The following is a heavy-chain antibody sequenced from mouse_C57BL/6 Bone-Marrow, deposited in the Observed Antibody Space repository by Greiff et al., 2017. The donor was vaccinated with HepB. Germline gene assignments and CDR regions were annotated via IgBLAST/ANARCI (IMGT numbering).Heavy chain of an antibody. CDR3: ARDGGYYPRFAY. J-gene: IGHJ3*01. CDR2: ISYDGSN. V-gene: IGHV3-6*01. D-gene: IGHD2-3*01. CDR1: GYSITSGYY. Sequence: ESGPGLVKPSQSLSLTCSVTGYSITSGYYWNWIRQFPGNKLEWMGYISYDGSNNYNPSLKNRISITRDTSKNQFFLKLNSVTTEDTATYYCARDGGYYPRFAYWGQGTLVTVSA.